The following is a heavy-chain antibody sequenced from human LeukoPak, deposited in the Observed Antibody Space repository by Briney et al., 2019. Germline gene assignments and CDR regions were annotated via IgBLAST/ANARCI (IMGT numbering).Heavy chain of an antibody. D-gene: IGHD3-22*01. V-gene: IGHV3-23*01. Sequence: GGSLRLSCAASGFTFSSYAMSWVRQAPGKGLEWVSAISGSGGSTYYADSVKGRFTISRDNSKNTLYLQMNSLRAEDTAVYYCAREPDYYDSSGYSPNDAFDIWGQGTMVTVSS. J-gene: IGHJ3*02. CDR2: ISGSGGST. CDR3: AREPDYYDSSGYSPNDAFDI. CDR1: GFTFSSYA.